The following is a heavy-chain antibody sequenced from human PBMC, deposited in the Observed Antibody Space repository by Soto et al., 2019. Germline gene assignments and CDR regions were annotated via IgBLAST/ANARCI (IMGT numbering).Heavy chain of an antibody. Sequence: SVKISCKASGGTFSSYAISWVRQAPGQGLEWMGGIIPIFGTANYAQKFQGRVTITADKSTSTAYMELSSLRSEDTAVYYCARLDGYCSGGSCHTEFEYWGQGTLVTVSS. D-gene: IGHD2-15*01. CDR2: IIPIFGTA. J-gene: IGHJ4*02. CDR1: GGTFSSYA. V-gene: IGHV1-69*06. CDR3: ARLDGYCSGGSCHTEFEY.